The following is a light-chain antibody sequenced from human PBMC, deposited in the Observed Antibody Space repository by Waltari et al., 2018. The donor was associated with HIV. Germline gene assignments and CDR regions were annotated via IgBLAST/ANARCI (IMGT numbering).Light chain of an antibody. J-gene: IGLJ2*01. V-gene: IGLV1-44*01. CDR1: TSNIGSHA. CDR2: TKD. CDR3: ATWDDSLNGPV. Sequence: QSVLSQAPSASGTPGQSVAISCSGRTSNIGSHAVNWYQQLPGTAPKLLIHTKDQGPSGVRDGVSGSRSGTAASLAIGGLQSADGSDYYCATWDDSLNGPVFGGGTKLTVL.